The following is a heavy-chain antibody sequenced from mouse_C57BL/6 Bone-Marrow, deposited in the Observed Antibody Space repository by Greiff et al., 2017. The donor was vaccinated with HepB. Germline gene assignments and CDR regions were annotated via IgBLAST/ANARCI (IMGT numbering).Heavy chain of an antibody. CDR2: INPNNGGT. CDR3: ARKQGNWYFDV. Sequence: EVQLQQSGPELVKPGASVKIPCKASGYTFTDYNMDWVKQSHGKSLEWIGDINPNNGGTIYNQKFKGKATLTVDKSSSTAYMELRSLTSEDTAVYYCARKQGNWYFDVWGTGTTVTVSS. CDR1: GYTFTDYN. J-gene: IGHJ1*03. V-gene: IGHV1-18*01.